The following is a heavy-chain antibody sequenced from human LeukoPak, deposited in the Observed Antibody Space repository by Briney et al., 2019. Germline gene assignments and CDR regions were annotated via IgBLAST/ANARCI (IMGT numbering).Heavy chain of an antibody. CDR3: VRDVKWCNRDPSWFDP. V-gene: IGHV3-21*01. Sequence: KTGGSLRLSCAASGFTFSSYSMNWVRQAPGKGLEWVSFISSGSSDIYYADSVKGRFTISRVNAKNSLYLQMSSLRAEDTAVYYCVRDVKWCNRDPSWFDPWGEATLVTVSS. CDR2: ISSGSSDI. J-gene: IGHJ5*01. D-gene: IGHD2-8*01. CDR1: GFTFSSYS.